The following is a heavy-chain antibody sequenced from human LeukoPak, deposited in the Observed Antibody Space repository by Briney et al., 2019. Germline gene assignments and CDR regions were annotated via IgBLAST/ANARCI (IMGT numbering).Heavy chain of an antibody. Sequence: KPSETLSLTCTVSGGSINSYYWCWLRQPPGKGLEWIGYIYYSGNTYYNPSLKSRVTISVDTSKNQFSLKLSSVTAADTAVYYCARANYGSGSYYYYYYYGMDVWGQGTTVTVSS. CDR3: ARANYGSGSYYYYYYYGMDV. CDR1: GGSINSYY. V-gene: IGHV4-59*12. CDR2: IYYSGNT. J-gene: IGHJ6*02. D-gene: IGHD3-10*01.